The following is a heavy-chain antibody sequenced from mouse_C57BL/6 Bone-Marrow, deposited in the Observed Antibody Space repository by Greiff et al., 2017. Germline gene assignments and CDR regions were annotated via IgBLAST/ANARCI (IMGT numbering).Heavy chain of an antibody. CDR1: GYTFTSYG. D-gene: IGHD1-1*01. CDR2: IYPRSGNT. Sequence: VQLQQSGAELARPGASVKLSCKASGYTFTSYGISWVKQRTGQGLEWIGEIYPRSGNTYYNEKFKGKATLTADKSSSTAYMELRSLTSEDSAVYFCARRDGSSVYWYFDVWGTGTTVTVSS. J-gene: IGHJ1*03. CDR3: ARRDGSSVYWYFDV. V-gene: IGHV1-81*01.